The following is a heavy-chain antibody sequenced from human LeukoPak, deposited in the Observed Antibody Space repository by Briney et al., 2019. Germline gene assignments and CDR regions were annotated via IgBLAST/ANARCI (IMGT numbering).Heavy chain of an antibody. V-gene: IGHV3-21*01. CDR3: ARGAYYDILTGYPGPPFDY. J-gene: IGHJ4*02. D-gene: IGHD3-9*01. CDR1: GSTFSTYA. CDR2: ISSSSSYI. Sequence: GGSLRLSCAASGSTFSTYAMTWVRQAPGKGLEWVSSISSSSSYIYYADSVKGRFTISRDNAKNSLYLQMNSLRAEDTAVYYCARGAYYDILTGYPGPPFDYWGQGTLVTVSS.